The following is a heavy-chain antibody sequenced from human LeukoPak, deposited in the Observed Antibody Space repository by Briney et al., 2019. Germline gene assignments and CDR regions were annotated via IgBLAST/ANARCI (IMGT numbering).Heavy chain of an antibody. CDR2: ISGSGGST. J-gene: IGHJ4*02. Sequence: GRSMTLSCAAYGLTFSSYAMSWVRQAPGKVLEWVSSISGSGGSTYYADSVKGRFTISRDNSKNTLYLQMNSRRAEDTAVYYCAKDRSLPAARGGIDYWGQGTLVTVSS. D-gene: IGHD2-2*01. CDR1: GLTFSSYA. V-gene: IGHV3-23*01. CDR3: AKDRSLPAARGGIDY.